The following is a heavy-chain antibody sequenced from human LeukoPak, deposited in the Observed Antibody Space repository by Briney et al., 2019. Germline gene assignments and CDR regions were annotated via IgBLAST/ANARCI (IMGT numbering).Heavy chain of an antibody. Sequence: PGGSLRLSCATSGFTFSSYAMSWVRQAPGEGLEWVSGIGASGGSTYYADSVKGRFTVSRDNSKNTLYLQMNSLRAEDTAVYYCAHISSSWPDYWGQGTLVTVSS. D-gene: IGHD6-13*01. CDR3: AHISSSWPDY. V-gene: IGHV3-23*01. CDR1: GFTFSSYA. CDR2: IGASGGST. J-gene: IGHJ4*02.